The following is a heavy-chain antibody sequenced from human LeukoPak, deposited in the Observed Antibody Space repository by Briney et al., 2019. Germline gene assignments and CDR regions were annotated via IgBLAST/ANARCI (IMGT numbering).Heavy chain of an antibody. Sequence: GGSPTPSFAPSGSTSKGYTMVWVRQAPGKGLVWVSCINPDGSWTLHADSVKGRFTISRDYPKNTLYLQMNSLRVQDTAIYYCARYERGVGQTSTDTWGQRDLVTVSS. D-gene: IGHD1-26*01. V-gene: IGHV3-74*01. J-gene: IGHJ5*02. CDR3: ARYERGVGQTSTDT. CDR2: INPDGSWT. CDR1: GSTSKGYT.